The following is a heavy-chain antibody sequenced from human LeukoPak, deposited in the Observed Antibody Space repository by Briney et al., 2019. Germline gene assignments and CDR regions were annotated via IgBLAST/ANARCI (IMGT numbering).Heavy chain of an antibody. D-gene: IGHD3-16*02. CDR3: AKAFPTLDYDYVWGSYRVDAFDI. Sequence: GGSLRLSCAASGLTFSSYWMSWVRQAPGKGLGWVANINQDGSEKNYVDSVKGRFTISRDNSKNTLYLQMNSLRAEDTAVYHCAKAFPTLDYDYVWGSYRVDAFDIWGQGTMVTVSS. CDR2: INQDGSEK. J-gene: IGHJ3*02. V-gene: IGHV3-7*05. CDR1: GLTFSSYW.